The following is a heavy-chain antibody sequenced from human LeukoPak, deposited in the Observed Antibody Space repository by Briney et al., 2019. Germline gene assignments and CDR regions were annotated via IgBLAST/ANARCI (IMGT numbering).Heavy chain of an antibody. D-gene: IGHD3-22*01. V-gene: IGHV1-8*03. Sequence: RASVKVSCKASGYTFTSYDINWVRQASGQGLEWMGWMNPNTGNTGYAQKFQGRVTITRNTSISTVYMELSSLRSDDTAVYYCARGKTDYYDSTGYRFDPWGQGTLVTVSS. CDR3: ARGKTDYYDSTGYRFDP. CDR1: GYTFTSYD. J-gene: IGHJ5*02. CDR2: MNPNTGNT.